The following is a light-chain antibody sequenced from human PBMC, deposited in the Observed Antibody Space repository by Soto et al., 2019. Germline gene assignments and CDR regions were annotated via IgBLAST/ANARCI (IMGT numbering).Light chain of an antibody. Sequence: EIVLTQSPGTLSLSPGERATLSCRASQSVSSSYLAWYQQKPGQAPRLLIYGASSRATGIPDRFSGSGAGTDFTLTISRVGPDDFAVYYCQQYDTSQITFGQGTRLEIK. J-gene: IGKJ5*01. CDR2: GAS. V-gene: IGKV3-20*01. CDR1: QSVSSSY. CDR3: QQYDTSQIT.